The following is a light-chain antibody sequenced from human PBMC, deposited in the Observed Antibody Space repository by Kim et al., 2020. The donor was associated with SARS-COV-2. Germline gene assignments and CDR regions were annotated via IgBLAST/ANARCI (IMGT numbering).Light chain of an antibody. J-gene: IGKJ4*01. CDR2: GAS. CDR1: QIVDNNY. CDR3: QHYGRSLPLV. V-gene: IGKV3-20*01. Sequence: IVLTQSPGTLSLSAGERATLSCRASQIVDNNYLAWYQQKPGQAPRVLIYGASNRAAGIPDRFSGSGSGTDFTLTISRLEPEDSAVFYCQHYGRSLPLVFGGGTKLEI.